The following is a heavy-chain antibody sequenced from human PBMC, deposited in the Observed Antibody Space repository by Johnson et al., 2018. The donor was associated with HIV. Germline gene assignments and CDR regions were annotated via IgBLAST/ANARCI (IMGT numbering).Heavy chain of an antibody. J-gene: IGHJ3*02. CDR2: IYSGGST. CDR1: GFTVSSNY. V-gene: IGHV3-53*01. CDR3: ARGLIIQLWLQAAFDI. D-gene: IGHD5-18*01. Sequence: VQLVESGGGVVQPGGSLRLSCAASGFTVSSNYMSWVRQAPGKGLEWVSVIYSGGSTYYADSVKGRFTISSDNSKNTRYLQMNSRRAEDTAVYYCARGLIIQLWLQAAFDIWGQGTMVTVSS.